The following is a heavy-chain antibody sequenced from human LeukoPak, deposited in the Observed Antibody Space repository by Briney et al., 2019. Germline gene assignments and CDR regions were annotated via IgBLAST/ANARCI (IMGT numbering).Heavy chain of an antibody. CDR3: ARPVYSGDENDAFDI. CDR1: GGSISNYY. V-gene: IGHV4-59*08. Sequence: SETLSLTCTVSGGSISNYYWSWIRQPPGKGLEWIGYLYYSGSANYNPSLKSRVTISLDTSKNQFSLKLTSVTAADTAVYYCARPVYSGDENDAFDIWGQGTMVTVSS. CDR2: LYYSGSA. J-gene: IGHJ3*02. D-gene: IGHD5-12*01.